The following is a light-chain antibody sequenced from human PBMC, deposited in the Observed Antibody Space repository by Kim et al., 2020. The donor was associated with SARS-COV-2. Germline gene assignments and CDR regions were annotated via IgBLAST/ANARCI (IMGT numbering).Light chain of an antibody. J-gene: IGKJ4*01. CDR1: QSVSSSY. Sequence: EIVLTQSPGTLSLSPGERATLSCRASQSVSSSYLAWYQQKPGQAPRLLIYGAFSRATGIPDRFSGSGSGTDFTLTISRLGPEDFAVYYCKQYGSATQLTFGGGSKGDIK. CDR2: GAF. CDR3: KQYGSATQLT. V-gene: IGKV3-20*01.